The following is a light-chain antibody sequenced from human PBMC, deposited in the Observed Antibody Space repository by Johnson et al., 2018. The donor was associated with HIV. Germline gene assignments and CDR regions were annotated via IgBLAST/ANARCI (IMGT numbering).Light chain of an antibody. Sequence: QSVLTQPPSVSAAPGQKVTISCSGNSSNIGNNYVSWYQQLPGMGPKLLIYDNNKRPSGIPDRFSGSKSGTSATLGITGLQTGDEADYYCGTWASSLNPGLYGFGAGTEVAVL. CDR3: GTWASSLNPGLYG. J-gene: IGLJ1*01. CDR2: DNN. V-gene: IGLV1-51*01. CDR1: SSNIGNNY.